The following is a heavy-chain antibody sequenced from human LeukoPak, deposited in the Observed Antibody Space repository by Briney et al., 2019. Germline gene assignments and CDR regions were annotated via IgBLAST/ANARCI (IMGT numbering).Heavy chain of an antibody. CDR3: ASGVRDFWSGTNWFDP. D-gene: IGHD3-3*01. Sequence: SETLSLTCAVYGGSFSGYYWSWIRQPPGKGLEWIGEINHSGSTNYNPSLKSRVTISVDTSKNQFSLKLSSVTAADTAVYYCASGVRDFWSGTNWFDPWGQGTLVTVSS. V-gene: IGHV4-34*01. J-gene: IGHJ5*02. CDR2: INHSGST. CDR1: GGSFSGYY.